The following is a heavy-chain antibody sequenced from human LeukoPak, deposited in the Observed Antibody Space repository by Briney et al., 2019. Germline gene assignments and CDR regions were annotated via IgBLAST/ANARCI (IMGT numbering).Heavy chain of an antibody. CDR1: GFTFSSYS. J-gene: IGHJ5*02. V-gene: IGHV3-48*01. D-gene: IGHD2-2*01. Sequence: PGXXLRLSCAASGFTFSSYSMNWVRQAPGKGLEWVSYISSSSSTIYYADSVKGRFTISRDNAKNSLYRQMNSLRAEDTAVYYCARGTIIVVVPAAYNWFDPWGQGTLVTVSS. CDR2: ISSSSSTI. CDR3: ARGTIIVVVPAAYNWFDP.